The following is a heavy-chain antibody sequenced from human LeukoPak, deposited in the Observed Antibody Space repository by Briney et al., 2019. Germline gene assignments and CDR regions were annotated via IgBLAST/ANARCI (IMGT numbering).Heavy chain of an antibody. V-gene: IGHV1-18*01. D-gene: IGHD3-22*01. CDR1: GYTFTSYG. Sequence: ASVTVSCKASGYTFTSYGISWVRQAPGQGLEWMGLISVYYGNTNYEHKLQDRLITTTETSTHTAYMELRSLPTADTAVYYCAIDTALVVASPHDDAFDIWGQGTMVSVSS. CDR2: ISVYYGNT. CDR3: AIDTALVVASPHDDAFDI. J-gene: IGHJ3*02.